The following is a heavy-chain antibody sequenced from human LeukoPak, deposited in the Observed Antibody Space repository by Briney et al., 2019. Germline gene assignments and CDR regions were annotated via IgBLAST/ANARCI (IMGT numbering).Heavy chain of an antibody. CDR2: ISYDGSNK. J-gene: IGHJ4*02. CDR3: AKVSIAARITQYFDY. Sequence: PGGSLRLSCAASGFTFSSYGMHWVRQAPGKGLEWVAVISYDGSNKYYADSVKGRFTISRDNSKNTLYLQMNSLRAEDTAVYYCAKVSIAARITQYFDYWGQGTLVTVSS. V-gene: IGHV3-30*18. CDR1: GFTFSSYG. D-gene: IGHD6-6*01.